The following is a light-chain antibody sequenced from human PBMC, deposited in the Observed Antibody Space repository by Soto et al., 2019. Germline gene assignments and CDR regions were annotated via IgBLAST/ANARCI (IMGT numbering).Light chain of an antibody. CDR1: QSISVW. CDR3: QQYNSYYPT. CDR2: KAS. J-gene: IGKJ1*01. V-gene: IGKV1-5*03. Sequence: DIQMTQSPSTLSASVGYRVTITCRASQSISVWLAWYQQKAGKAPNLLIYKASRLESGVPSRFSGSGSETEFTLTISGLQPGDSATYYCQQYNSYYPTFDQGTKVDIK.